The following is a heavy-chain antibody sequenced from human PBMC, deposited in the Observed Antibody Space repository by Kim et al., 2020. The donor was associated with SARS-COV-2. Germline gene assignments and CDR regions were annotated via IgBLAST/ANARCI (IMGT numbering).Heavy chain of an antibody. D-gene: IGHD6-13*01. J-gene: IGHJ6*02. CDR3: AKGCIAAARYYYGMDV. V-gene: IGHV3-23*03. Sequence: SVKGRFTISRDNSKNTLYLPMKSLSAEDTALYYCAKGCIAAARYYYGMDVWGQGTTVTVSS.